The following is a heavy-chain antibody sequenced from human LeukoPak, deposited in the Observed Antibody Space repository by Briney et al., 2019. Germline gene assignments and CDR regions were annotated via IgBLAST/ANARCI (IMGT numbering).Heavy chain of an antibody. Sequence: PGGSLRLSCAASGFIFTNAWMNWVRQAPGKGLEWVGRIKSKADGETIDYAAPVKGRFTFSRDDSKNMLYLQMNSLKSEDTAVYYCSTLTSRGLSDSWGQGTPVTVSS. CDR1: GFIFTNAW. J-gene: IGHJ4*02. CDR2: IKSKADGETI. D-gene: IGHD1-20*01. V-gene: IGHV3-15*07. CDR3: STLTSRGLSDS.